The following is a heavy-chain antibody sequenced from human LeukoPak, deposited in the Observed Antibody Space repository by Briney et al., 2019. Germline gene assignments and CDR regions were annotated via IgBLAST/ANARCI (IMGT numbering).Heavy chain of an antibody. V-gene: IGHV4-59*02. CDR3: ARRGSRWYWYFDL. CDR1: GGSVSNYY. D-gene: IGHD6-13*01. J-gene: IGHJ2*01. CDR2: IYYTET. Sequence: SETLSLTCTVSGGSVSNYYWSWIRQSPGKGLEWIGYIYYTETSYNPSLKSRVTISADTSKNQFSLKLYSVTAADTAVYYCARRGSRWYWYFDLWGRGTLVTVSS.